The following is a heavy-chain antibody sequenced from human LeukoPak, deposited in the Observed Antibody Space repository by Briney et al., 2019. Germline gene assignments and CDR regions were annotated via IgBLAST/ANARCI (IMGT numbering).Heavy chain of an antibody. V-gene: IGHV4-34*01. Sequence: SETLSLICAVYGGSFSGYYWSWIRHPPGQGLEWIGEINHSGSTNYHPSLKSRVTISVDTSKNQFSLKLSSVTAADTAVYYCARRRGGSYAGRYYYYYYMDVWGKGTTVTISS. CDR1: GGSFSGYY. J-gene: IGHJ6*03. D-gene: IGHD1-26*01. CDR3: ARRRGGSYAGRYYYYYYMDV. CDR2: INHSGST.